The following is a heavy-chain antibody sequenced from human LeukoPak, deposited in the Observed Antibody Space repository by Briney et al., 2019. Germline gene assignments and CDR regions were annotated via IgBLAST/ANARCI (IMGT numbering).Heavy chain of an antibody. CDR2: IFLSGRT. CDR3: AGGGGKLATAASGWYNWFDP. Sequence: SETLSLTSIVPGDSISSYYWSWIPQPPGKGLERRWYIFLSGRTNYNPPLRSRVSISVDTTKNQFSLKLSSVTAADTAVDYCAGGGGKLATAASGWYNWFDPWGQGTLVTVSS. CDR1: GDSISSYY. V-gene: IGHV4-59*01. D-gene: IGHD6-13*01. J-gene: IGHJ5*02.